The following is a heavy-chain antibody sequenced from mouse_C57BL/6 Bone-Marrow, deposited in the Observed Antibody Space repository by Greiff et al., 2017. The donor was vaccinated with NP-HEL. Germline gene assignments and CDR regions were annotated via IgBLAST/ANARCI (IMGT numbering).Heavy chain of an antibody. J-gene: IGHJ2*01. D-gene: IGHD1-1*02. CDR2: VDPANGNT. CDR3: ARLGGYYDGY. Sequence: VQLQQSGAELVKPGASVKLSCTASGFNIKDIYMHWVKQRPEQGLEWIGRVDPANGNTAYDPKFQDKATITADTSSNTAYLQLSSLTSEDSAVYYCARLGGYYDGYWGQGTTLTVSS. V-gene: IGHV14-3*02. CDR1: GFNIKDIY.